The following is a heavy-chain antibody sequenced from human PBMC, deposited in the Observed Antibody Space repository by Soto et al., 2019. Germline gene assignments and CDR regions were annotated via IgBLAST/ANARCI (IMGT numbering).Heavy chain of an antibody. CDR1: GFTFSSYA. D-gene: IGHD3-10*01. J-gene: IGHJ3*02. Sequence: VQLVESGGGVVQPGRSLRLSCAASGFTFSSYAMHWVRQAPGKGLEWVAVISGSGGSTYYADSVKGRFTISRDNSKNTLYLQMNSLRAEDTAVYYCALWGVIIKGAFDIWGQGTMVTVSS. CDR2: ISGSGGST. CDR3: ALWGVIIKGAFDI. V-gene: IGHV3-23*04.